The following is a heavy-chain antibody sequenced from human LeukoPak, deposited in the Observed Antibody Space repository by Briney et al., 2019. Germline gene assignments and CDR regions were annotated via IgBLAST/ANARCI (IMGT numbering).Heavy chain of an antibody. CDR3: ARHQVDSSSPLPGSLDY. J-gene: IGHJ4*02. V-gene: IGHV4-59*08. Sequence: SETLSLTCTVSGGSIDSYYWSWIRQPPGKGLEWIGYIYYSGSTYYNPSLKSRVIISVDRSKNQFSLKLSSVTAADTAVYYCARHQVDSSSPLPGSLDYWGQGTLVTVSS. CDR2: IYYSGST. CDR1: GGSIDSYY. D-gene: IGHD6-19*01.